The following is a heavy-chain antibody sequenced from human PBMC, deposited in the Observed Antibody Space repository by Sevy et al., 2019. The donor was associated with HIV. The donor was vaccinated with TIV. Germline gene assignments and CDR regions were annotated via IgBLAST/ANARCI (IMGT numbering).Heavy chain of an antibody. CDR1: GFSFSTFG. D-gene: IGHD2-15*01. Sequence: GGYLRLSCAASGFSFSTFGLSWVRQAPGKGLQWVAGITDTGGATYYADSVQGRFIISRDNAKNTLYLQMNSLRPEDTAIYYCAKINLLHGDYRDYWGQGTLVSVSS. CDR3: AKINLLHGDYRDY. J-gene: IGHJ4*02. CDR2: ITDTGGAT. V-gene: IGHV3-23*01.